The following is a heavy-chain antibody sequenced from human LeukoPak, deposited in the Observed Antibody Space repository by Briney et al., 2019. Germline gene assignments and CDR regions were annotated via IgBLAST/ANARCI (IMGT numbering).Heavy chain of an antibody. CDR2: MIPNSGNT. J-gene: IGHJ4*02. V-gene: IGHV1-8*01. CDR3: ATGLAAAGFDY. D-gene: IGHD6-13*01. Sequence: EWMVWMIPNSGNTGYAQKFQGRVTMTRNTSISTAYMELSSLRSEDTAVYYCATGLAAAGFDYWGQGTLVTVSS.